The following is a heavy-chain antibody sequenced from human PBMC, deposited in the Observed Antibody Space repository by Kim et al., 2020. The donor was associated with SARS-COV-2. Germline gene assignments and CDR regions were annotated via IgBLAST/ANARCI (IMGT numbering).Heavy chain of an antibody. D-gene: IGHD6-13*01. CDR3: AKGGAAVVSKFDY. V-gene: IGHV3-23*03. Sequence: YPDSVKGRLTNSRDNSKNTRYLQMNSLRAEDTAVYYCAKGGAAVVSKFDYWGQGTLVTVSS. J-gene: IGHJ4*02.